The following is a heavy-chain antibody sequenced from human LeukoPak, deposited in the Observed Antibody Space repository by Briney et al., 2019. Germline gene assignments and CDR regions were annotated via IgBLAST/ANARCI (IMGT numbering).Heavy chain of an antibody. Sequence: KASETLSLTCTVSGGSISSYYWSWIRQPPGKGLEWIGYIYYSGSTNYNPSLKSRVTISVDTSKNQFSLKLSSVTAADTAVYYCARGIAARTLGAAFDIWGQGTMVTVSS. D-gene: IGHD6-6*01. V-gene: IGHV4-59*12. J-gene: IGHJ3*02. CDR1: GGSISSYY. CDR2: IYYSGST. CDR3: ARGIAARTLGAAFDI.